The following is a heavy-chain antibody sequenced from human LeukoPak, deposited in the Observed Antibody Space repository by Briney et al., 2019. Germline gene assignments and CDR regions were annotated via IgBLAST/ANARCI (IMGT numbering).Heavy chain of an antibody. CDR2: IYYSGST. CDR1: GGSISSDY. J-gene: IGHJ6*02. CDR3: ARDYVVVVPAASSHYYYGMDL. V-gene: IGHV4-59*01. D-gene: IGHD2-2*01. Sequence: SETLSLTCTVSGGSISSDYWSWIRQPPGKGLEWIGNIYYSGSTNYNPSLKSRVTISVDTSKNQFSLKLSSVTAADTAVYYCARDYVVVVPAASSHYYYGMDLWGQGTTVTVSS.